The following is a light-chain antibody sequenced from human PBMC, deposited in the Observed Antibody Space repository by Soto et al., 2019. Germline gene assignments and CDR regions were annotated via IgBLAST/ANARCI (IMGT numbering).Light chain of an antibody. CDR2: EVT. Sequence: QSALTQPPSASGSPGQSVTISCTGTSSDVGGYNYVSWYQQHPGKAPKLMIYEVTKRPSGVPDRFSGSKSGNTASLTVSGLQADDEADYYCSSYAGPERVFGGGTKLTVL. CDR1: SSDVGGYNY. J-gene: IGLJ2*01. V-gene: IGLV2-8*01. CDR3: SSYAGPERV.